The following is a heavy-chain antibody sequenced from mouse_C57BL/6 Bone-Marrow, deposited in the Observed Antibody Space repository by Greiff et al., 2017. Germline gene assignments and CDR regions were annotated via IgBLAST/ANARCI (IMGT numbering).Heavy chain of an antibody. J-gene: IGHJ3*01. CDR2: INPGSGGT. D-gene: IGHD2-2*01. CDR1: GYTFTSYW. Sequence: QVQLQQPGAELVKPGASVKMSCKASGYTFTSYWITWVKQRPGQGLEWIGVINPGSGGTNYNEKFKGKATLTADKSSSTAYMQLSSLTSEDSAVYFCAREGWLRRGFAYWGQGTLVTVSA. CDR3: AREGWLRRGFAY. V-gene: IGHV1-55*01.